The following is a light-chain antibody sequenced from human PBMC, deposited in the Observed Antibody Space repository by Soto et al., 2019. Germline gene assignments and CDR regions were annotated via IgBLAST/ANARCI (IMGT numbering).Light chain of an antibody. CDR3: HSYDSSLSASV. Sequence: QSALTQPRSVSGSPGQSVTISCTGTNSDIGNYIYVSWYQVHPGKAPKLIIYDVTKRPSGVPDRFSGSKSGISASLAITGLQAEDEADYYCHSYDSSLSASVFGAGTKVTVL. V-gene: IGLV2-11*01. J-gene: IGLJ1*01. CDR2: DVT. CDR1: NSDIGNYIY.